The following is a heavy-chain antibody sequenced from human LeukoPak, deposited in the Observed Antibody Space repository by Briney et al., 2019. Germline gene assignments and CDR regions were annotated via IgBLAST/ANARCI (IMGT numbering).Heavy chain of an antibody. CDR2: ISSRSSYI. J-gene: IGHJ5*02. CDR1: GFTLSGYS. CDR3: ARGLDDYGAPTRFDP. Sequence: GGSLRLSCAASGFTLSGYSMNWVRQAPGKGLEWVSSISSRSSYIYYADSVKGRFTISRDNAKNSLYLQMNSLRAEDTAVYYCARGLDDYGAPTRFDPWGQGTLVTVSS. V-gene: IGHV3-21*01. D-gene: IGHD4-17*01.